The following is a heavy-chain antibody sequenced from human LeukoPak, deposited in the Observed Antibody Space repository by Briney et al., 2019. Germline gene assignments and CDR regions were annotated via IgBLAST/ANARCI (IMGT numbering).Heavy chain of an antibody. V-gene: IGHV1-2*06. Sequence: ASVKVSCKASGYTFTGYYMHWVRQAPGQGLKWMGRINPNSGGTNYAQKFQGRVTMTRDTSISTAYMELSRLRSDDTAVYYCARGRSGSGNDLGNPNYWSQRTLVTVYS. CDR2: INPNSGGT. CDR1: GYTFTGYY. J-gene: IGHJ4*02. CDR3: ARGRSGSGNDLGNPNY. D-gene: IGHD5-12*01.